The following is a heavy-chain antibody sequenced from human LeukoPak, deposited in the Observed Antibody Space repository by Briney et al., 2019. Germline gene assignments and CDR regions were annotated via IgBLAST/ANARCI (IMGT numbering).Heavy chain of an antibody. V-gene: IGHV3-7*01. CDR2: IKQDGSEK. D-gene: IGHD2-2*01. Sequence: GGSLRLSCAASGFTFSSYWMSWVRQAPGKGLEWGANIKQDGSEKYYVDSVKGRFTISRDNAKNSLYLQMNSLRAEDTAVYYCARAPARHCSSTSCYGPPPYYMDVWGKGTTVTVS. CDR3: ARAPARHCSSTSCYGPPPYYMDV. J-gene: IGHJ6*03. CDR1: GFTFSSYW.